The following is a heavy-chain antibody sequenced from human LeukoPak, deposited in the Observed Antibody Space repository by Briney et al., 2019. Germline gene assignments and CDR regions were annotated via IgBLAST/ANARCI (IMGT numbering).Heavy chain of an antibody. V-gene: IGHV4-34*01. CDR1: GGSFSGYY. CDR3: ARLRGYYDFWSGYHGTYYFDY. J-gene: IGHJ4*02. CDR2: INHSGST. D-gene: IGHD3-3*01. Sequence: SETLSLTCAVYGGSFSGYYWSWIRQPPGKGLEWIGEINHSGSTNYNPSLKSRVTISVDTSKNQFSLKLSSVTAADTAVYYCARLRGYYDFWSGYHGTYYFDYWGQGTLVTVSS.